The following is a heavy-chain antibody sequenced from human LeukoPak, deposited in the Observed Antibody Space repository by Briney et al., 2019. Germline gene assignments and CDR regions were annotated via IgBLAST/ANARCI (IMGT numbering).Heavy chain of an antibody. J-gene: IGHJ4*02. D-gene: IGHD6-19*01. Sequence: GGSLRLSCAASGFTFSSYAMHWVRRAPGKGLEWVAVISYDGSNKYYADSVKGRFTISRDNSKNTLYLQMNSLRAEDTAVYYCARGSSGWYEFDYWGQGTLVTVSS. V-gene: IGHV3-30-3*01. CDR2: ISYDGSNK. CDR3: ARGSSGWYEFDY. CDR1: GFTFSSYA.